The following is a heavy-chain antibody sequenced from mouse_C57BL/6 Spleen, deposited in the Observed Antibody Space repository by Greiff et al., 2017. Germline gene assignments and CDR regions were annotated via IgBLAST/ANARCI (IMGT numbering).Heavy chain of an antibody. CDR1: GFNIKDYY. J-gene: IGHJ1*03. D-gene: IGHD1-1*01. CDR3: EGVSSYWYFDV. Sequence: VQLQQSGAELVKPGAPVKLSCTASGFNIKDYYMHWVKQRTEQGLEWIGRIDPEDGETKYAPKFQGKATITADTSSNTAYLQLSSLTSEDTAVYYCEGVSSYWYFDVWGTGTTVTVSS. CDR2: IDPEDGET. V-gene: IGHV14-2*01.